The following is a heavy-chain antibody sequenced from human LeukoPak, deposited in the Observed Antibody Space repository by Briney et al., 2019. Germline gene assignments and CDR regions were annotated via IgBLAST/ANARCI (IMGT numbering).Heavy chain of an antibody. D-gene: IGHD2-15*01. CDR1: GLTFSKSA. CDR2: ITDVGDI. V-gene: IGHV3-23*01. Sequence: GGSLRLSCAASGLTFSKSALTWVRQAPGKGLEWVSTITDVGDIFYTYSVRGRFTISRDNSKNTVYMQMDGLRAEDTTVYYCTRDRGGSPTDVFDYWGQGTLVTVSS. J-gene: IGHJ4*02. CDR3: TRDRGGSPTDVFDY.